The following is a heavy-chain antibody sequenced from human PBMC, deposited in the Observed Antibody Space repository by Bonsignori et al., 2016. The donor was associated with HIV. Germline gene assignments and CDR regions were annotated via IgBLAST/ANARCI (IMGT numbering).Heavy chain of an antibody. V-gene: IGHV3-74*01. CDR2: IDTGGSTT. Sequence: EVQLVESGGGLVQPGGSLRLSCAASRFAFNTYWMSWVRQVPGKGLVWVSRIDTGGSTTNYADFVEGRFTISRDNARSTLYLQMNSLRAEDTAVYYCARDVAGRYGYWGPGVLVTVSS. CDR3: ARDVAGRYGY. CDR1: RFAFNTYW. J-gene: IGHJ4*02. D-gene: IGHD1-26*01.